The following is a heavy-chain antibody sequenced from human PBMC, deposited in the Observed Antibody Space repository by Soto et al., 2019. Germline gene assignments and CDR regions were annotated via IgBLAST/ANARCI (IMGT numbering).Heavy chain of an antibody. D-gene: IGHD3-9*01. Sequence: ASVKVSCKASGYTFTGYYMHWVRQAPGQGLEWMRWISPNSGGTNYAQKFQGWVTMTRDTSISTAYMELSRLRSDDTAVYYCAREYYDILTGYKTFDYWGQGTLVTVSS. CDR2: ISPNSGGT. CDR3: AREYYDILTGYKTFDY. CDR1: GYTFTGYY. J-gene: IGHJ4*02. V-gene: IGHV1-2*04.